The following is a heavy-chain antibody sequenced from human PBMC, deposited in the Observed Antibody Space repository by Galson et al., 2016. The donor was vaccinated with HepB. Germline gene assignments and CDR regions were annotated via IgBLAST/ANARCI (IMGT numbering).Heavy chain of an antibody. V-gene: IGHV3-23*01. D-gene: IGHD1/OR15-1a*01. CDR2: ISGSGGVT. CDR3: AKGKWSWNTHFDY. Sequence: SPRLSCAASGFTFSNYGMSWVRQAPGKGLEWVSHISGSGGVTYYADSVKGRFTISRDDSPNTLFLQMNSLRADDTAIYYCAKGKWSWNTHFDYWGHGTLVTVSS. CDR1: GFTFSNYG. J-gene: IGHJ4*01.